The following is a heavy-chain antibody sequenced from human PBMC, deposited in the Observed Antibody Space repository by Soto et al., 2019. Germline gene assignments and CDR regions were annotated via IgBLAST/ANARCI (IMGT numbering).Heavy chain of an antibody. CDR2: ISNSGTTV. CDR3: ARDTLPTDFSLGWDV. Sequence: QVQLVESGGGLVKPGGSLRLSCAASNFIFSDYYLSWIRQAPGKGLEWVSYISNSGTTVYYADSVKGRFTISRDNAKKSLYLQMNSLRAEDTAVYYCARDTLPTDFSLGWDVWGQGTTVTVSS. V-gene: IGHV3-11*01. J-gene: IGHJ6*02. CDR1: NFIFSDYY. D-gene: IGHD4-4*01.